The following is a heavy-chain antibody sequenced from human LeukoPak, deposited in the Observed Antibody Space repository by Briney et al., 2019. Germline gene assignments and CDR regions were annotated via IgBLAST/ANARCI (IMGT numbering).Heavy chain of an antibody. Sequence: SETLSLTCTVSGGSIGSYYWSWIRQPPGKGLEWIGYIYYSGSTNYNPSLKSRVTISVDTSKNQFSLRLSSVTAADTAVYYCARHYSNYGYFDYWGQGTLVTVSS. CDR3: ARHYSNYGYFDY. D-gene: IGHD4-11*01. J-gene: IGHJ4*02. V-gene: IGHV4-59*08. CDR1: GGSIGSYY. CDR2: IYYSGST.